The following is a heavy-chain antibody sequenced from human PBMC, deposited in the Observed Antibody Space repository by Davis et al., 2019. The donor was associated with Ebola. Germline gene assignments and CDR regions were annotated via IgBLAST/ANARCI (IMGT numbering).Heavy chain of an antibody. CDR3: AREGGGKVVPTANIYYYYMDV. V-gene: IGHV4-59*11. D-gene: IGHD2-2*01. CDR1: NGSISGHY. J-gene: IGHJ6*03. CDR2: IHYSGVT. Sequence: SETLSLTCTISNGSISGHYWSWIRQPPGKGLEWIGYIHYSGVTNYSPSLKSRLTISVDTSKTQLSLRLSSVTAADTAVYYCAREGGGKVVPTANIYYYYMDVWGKGTTVTVSS.